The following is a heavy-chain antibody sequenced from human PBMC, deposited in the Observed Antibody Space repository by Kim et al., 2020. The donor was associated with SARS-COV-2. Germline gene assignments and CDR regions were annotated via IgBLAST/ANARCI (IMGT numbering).Heavy chain of an antibody. D-gene: IGHD6-19*01. Sequence: GGSLRLFCAASGFTFSSYGMHWVRQAPGKGLEWVAVIWYDGSNKYYADSVKGRFTISRDNSKNTLYLQMNSLRAEDTAVYYCARAGYSSAYYFDYWGQGTLVTVSS. J-gene: IGHJ4*02. V-gene: IGHV3-33*01. CDR1: GFTFSSYG. CDR2: IWYDGSNK. CDR3: ARAGYSSAYYFDY.